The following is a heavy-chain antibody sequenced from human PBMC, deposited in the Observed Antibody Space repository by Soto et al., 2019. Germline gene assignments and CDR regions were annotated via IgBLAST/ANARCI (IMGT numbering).Heavy chain of an antibody. J-gene: IGHJ5*01. CDR1: GGTIASAGHY. D-gene: IGHD3-16*01. V-gene: IGHV4-31*03. CDR3: ARGGRRGLCNSPTCHNWFDS. Sequence: QVQLQESGPGLVKPSQTLSLTCTVSGGTIASAGHYWNWIRQHPGKGLEWIGHVYFSGITSYNPSLKSRLRLSVSTADNYFSLRLSSVTAADTAVYYCARGGRRGLCNSPTCHNWFDSWGPGTLVIVSS. CDR2: VYFSGIT.